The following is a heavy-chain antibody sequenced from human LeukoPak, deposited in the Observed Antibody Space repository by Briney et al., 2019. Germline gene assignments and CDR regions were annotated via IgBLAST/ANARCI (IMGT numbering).Heavy chain of an antibody. CDR3: ARKVGATPVLDY. J-gene: IGHJ4*02. V-gene: IGHV3-30*04. CDR2: ISYDGSNK. D-gene: IGHD1-26*01. Sequence: TGGSLRLSCAASGFTFSSYAMHWVRQAPGKGLEWVAVISYDGSNKYYADSVKGRFTISRDNSKNTLYLQMNSLRAEDTAVYYCARKVGATPVLDYWGQGTLVTVSS. CDR1: GFTFSSYA.